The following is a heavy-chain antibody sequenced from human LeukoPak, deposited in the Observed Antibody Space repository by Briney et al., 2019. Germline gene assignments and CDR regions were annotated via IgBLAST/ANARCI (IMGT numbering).Heavy chain of an antibody. CDR1: GFNFNNYA. CDR3: ARLVLMWYHLDY. D-gene: IGHD2-15*01. Sequence: GGSLRLSCVASGFNFNNYAMSWVRQAPGKGLEWVSGINGGGGSTYYADSVKGRFTISRDNSKNTLYLQMNSLRAEDTAVYFCARLVLMWYHLDYWGQGTQVTVSS. CDR2: INGGGGST. V-gene: IGHV3-23*01. J-gene: IGHJ4*02.